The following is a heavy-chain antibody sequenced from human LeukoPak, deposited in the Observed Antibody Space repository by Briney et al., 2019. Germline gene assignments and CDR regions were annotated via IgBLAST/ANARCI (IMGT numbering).Heavy chain of an antibody. J-gene: IGHJ3*02. CDR3: ARDISSSHYDAFDI. V-gene: IGHV4-59*01. D-gene: IGHD6-13*01. Sequence: SETLSLTCTVSGGSISSYYWSWIRQPPGKGLEWIGYIYYSGSTNYNPSLKSRVTISVDTSKNQFSLKLSSVTAADTAVYYCARDISSSHYDAFDIWGQGTMVTVSS. CDR1: GGSISSYY. CDR2: IYYSGST.